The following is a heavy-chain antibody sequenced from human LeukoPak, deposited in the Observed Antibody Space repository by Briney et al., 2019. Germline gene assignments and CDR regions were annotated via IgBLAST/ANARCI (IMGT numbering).Heavy chain of an antibody. CDR2: INHSGST. J-gene: IGHJ5*02. CDR1: GGSFSGYY. D-gene: IGHD2-8*01. Sequence: PSETLSLTCAVYGGSFSGYYWSWIRQPPGKGLEWVGEINHSGSTNYNPSLKSRVTISVVTSKNQFSLKLSSVTAADTAVYYCASSMVYGRWFDPSGQGTLVTVSS. V-gene: IGHV4-34*01. CDR3: ASSMVYGRWFDP.